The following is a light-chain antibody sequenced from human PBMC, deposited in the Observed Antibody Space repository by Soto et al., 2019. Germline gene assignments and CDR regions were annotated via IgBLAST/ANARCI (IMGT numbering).Light chain of an antibody. CDR1: SSDVGGYNY. Sequence: QSGLPQPSSVSGSPGQSITISCTGTSSDVGGYNYVSWYQQHPGKAPKLMIYEVSNRPSGVSNRFSGSKSGNTASLTISGLQAEDEADYYCSSYTSSSTRVFGTGTKVTVL. CDR2: EVS. V-gene: IGLV2-14*01. CDR3: SSYTSSSTRV. J-gene: IGLJ1*01.